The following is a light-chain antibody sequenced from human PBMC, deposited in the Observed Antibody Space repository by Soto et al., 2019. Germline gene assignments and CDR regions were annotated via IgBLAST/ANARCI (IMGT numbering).Light chain of an antibody. Sequence: EIVLTQSPGTLSLSPGDRATLSCRASQSVSSSYLAWYQQRPGQAPRLLIYGASSRATGITDRFSGSGSGIDFTLTISRLEPEDFAVYYCQQSGSSSGWTFGQGTKV. CDR3: QQSGSSSGWT. CDR1: QSVSSSY. J-gene: IGKJ1*01. V-gene: IGKV3-20*01. CDR2: GAS.